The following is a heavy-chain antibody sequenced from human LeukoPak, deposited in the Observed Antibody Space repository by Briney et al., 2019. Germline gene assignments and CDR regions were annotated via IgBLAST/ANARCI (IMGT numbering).Heavy chain of an antibody. CDR2: ISGNGYST. Sequence: GGSLRLSCAASGFTFDRYSMNWVRQAPGRGLEWVSTISGNGYSTFYADSVKGRFTISRDNSNNTLYLQMNALRADDAALYYCARDLLWFGESSVGWGQGSLVTISS. CDR1: GFTFDRYS. V-gene: IGHV3-23*01. D-gene: IGHD3-10*01. CDR3: ARDLLWFGESSVG. J-gene: IGHJ4*02.